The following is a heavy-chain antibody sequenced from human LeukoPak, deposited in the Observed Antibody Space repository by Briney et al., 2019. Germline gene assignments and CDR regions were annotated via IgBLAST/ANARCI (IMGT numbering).Heavy chain of an antibody. CDR1: GGSISSYY. CDR3: ARIPLWFGDPREKYYYGMDV. CDR2: IYYSGST. Sequence: SETLSPTCTVSGGSISSYYWSWIRQPPGKGLEWIGYIYYSGSTNYNPSLKSRVTISVDTSKNQFSLKLSSVTAADTAVYYCARIPLWFGDPREKYYYGMDVWDQGTTVTVSS. V-gene: IGHV4-59*01. J-gene: IGHJ6*02. D-gene: IGHD3-10*01.